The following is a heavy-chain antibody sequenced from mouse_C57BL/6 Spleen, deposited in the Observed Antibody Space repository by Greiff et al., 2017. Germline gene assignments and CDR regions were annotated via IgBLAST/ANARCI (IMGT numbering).Heavy chain of an antibody. Sequence: EVHLVESGAGLVKPGGSLKLSCAASGFTFSSYAMSWVRQTPEKRLEWVAYISSGGDYIYYADTVKGRFTISRDNARNTLYLQMSSLKSEDTAMYYCTRDRDWYFDVWGTGTTVTVSS. CDR2: ISSGGDYI. D-gene: IGHD3-1*01. V-gene: IGHV5-9-1*02. CDR1: GFTFSSYA. CDR3: TRDRDWYFDV. J-gene: IGHJ1*03.